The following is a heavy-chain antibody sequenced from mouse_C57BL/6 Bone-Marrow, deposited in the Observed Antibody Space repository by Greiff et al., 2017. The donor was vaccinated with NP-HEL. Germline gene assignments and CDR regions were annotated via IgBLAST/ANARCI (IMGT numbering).Heavy chain of an antibody. D-gene: IGHD2-1*01. V-gene: IGHV1-4*01. J-gene: IGHJ2*01. CDR3: ARGPSNYPLDY. Sequence: QVQLKQSGAELARPGASVKMSCKASGSTFTSYTMHWLKQRPGQGLEWIGYINPSSGYTTYNPKFKDKATLTADKSYSTAYMQLSSLTSEDSAGDYCARGPSNYPLDYWGQGTTLTVSS. CDR1: GSTFTSYT. CDR2: INPSSGYT.